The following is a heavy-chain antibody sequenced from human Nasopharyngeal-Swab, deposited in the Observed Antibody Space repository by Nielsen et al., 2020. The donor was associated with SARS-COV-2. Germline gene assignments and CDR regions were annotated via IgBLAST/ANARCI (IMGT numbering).Heavy chain of an antibody. V-gene: IGHV4-4*07. CDR2: IYTSGST. CDR3: AREGELGIADDAFDI. J-gene: IGHJ3*02. CDR1: GGSISSYY. D-gene: IGHD6-13*01. Sequence: SETLSLTCTVSGGSISSYYWSWIRQPAGKGLEWIGRIYTSGSTNYNPSLKSRVTISVDTSKNQFSLKLSSVTAADTAVYYCAREGELGIADDAFDIWGQGTMVTVSS.